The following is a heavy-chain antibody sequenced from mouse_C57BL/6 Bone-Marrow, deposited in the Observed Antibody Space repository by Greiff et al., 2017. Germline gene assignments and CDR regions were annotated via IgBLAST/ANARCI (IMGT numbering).Heavy chain of an antibody. CDR3: ASYSWYCDV. J-gene: IGHJ1*03. CDR2: INPGSGGT. D-gene: IGHD2-1*01. CDR1: GYAFTNYL. V-gene: IGHV1-54*01. Sequence: QVQLQQSGAELVRPGTSVKVSCKASGYAFTNYLIEWVKQRPGQGLEWIGVINPGSGGTNYNEKFKGKATLTADKSSSTAYMQLSSLTSEDSAVYFCASYSWYCDVWGTGTTVTVSS.